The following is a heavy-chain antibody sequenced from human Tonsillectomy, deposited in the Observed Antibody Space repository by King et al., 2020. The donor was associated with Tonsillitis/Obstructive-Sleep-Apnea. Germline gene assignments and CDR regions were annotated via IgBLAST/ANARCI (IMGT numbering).Heavy chain of an antibody. CDR2: INPSGGST. J-gene: IGHJ3*02. CDR3: ARDYYDSSGYYEDDAFDI. CDR1: GYTFTSYY. V-gene: IGHV1-46*01. D-gene: IGHD3-22*01. Sequence: QLVQSGAEVKKPGASVKVSCKASGYTFTSYYMHWVRQAPGQGLEWMGIINPSGGSTSYAQKLQGRVTMTRDTSTSTVYMELSSLRSEDTAVYYCARDYYDSSGYYEDDAFDIWGQGTMVTVSS.